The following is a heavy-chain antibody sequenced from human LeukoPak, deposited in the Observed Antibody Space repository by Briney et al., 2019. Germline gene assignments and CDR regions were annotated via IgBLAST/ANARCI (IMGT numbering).Heavy chain of an antibody. Sequence: PSETLSLTCTDSGGSISSYYWSWIRQPPGKGLEWIGYIYYSGSTNYNPSLKSRVTISVDTSKNQFSLKLSSVTAADTAVYYCARSYSSSWYITQYYYYMDVWGKGTTVTVSS. J-gene: IGHJ6*03. CDR2: IYYSGST. CDR3: ARSYSSSWYITQYYYYMDV. D-gene: IGHD6-13*01. V-gene: IGHV4-59*01. CDR1: GGSISSYY.